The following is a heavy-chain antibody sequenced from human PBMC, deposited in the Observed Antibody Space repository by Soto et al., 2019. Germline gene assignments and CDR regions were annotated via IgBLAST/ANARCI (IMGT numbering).Heavy chain of an antibody. CDR3: ARVVSQMIVAATDYFDY. Sequence: QVQLVQSGAEVKKPGASVKVSCKASGYTFSSYYMHWMRQAPGQGLEWMGVINPSGDSTNYARKFQGRVTMTRDTSTSTVYVEVTSLRSEDTAVYYCARVVSQMIVAATDYFDYWGQGTLVTVSS. CDR2: INPSGDST. D-gene: IGHD6-19*01. CDR1: GYTFSSYY. V-gene: IGHV1-46*01. J-gene: IGHJ4*02.